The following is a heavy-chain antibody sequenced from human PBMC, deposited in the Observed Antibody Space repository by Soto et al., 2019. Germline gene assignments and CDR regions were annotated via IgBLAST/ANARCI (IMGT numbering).Heavy chain of an antibody. J-gene: IGHJ5*02. D-gene: IGHD3-3*01. Sequence: SETLSLTCTVSGGSISSSSYYWGWIRQPPGKGLEWIGSIYYSGSTYYNPSPKSRVTISVDTSKNQFSLKLSSVTAADTAVYYCARHELRFLEWLAYTWFDPWGQGTPLPISS. CDR2: IYYSGST. CDR1: GGSISSSSYY. CDR3: ARHELRFLEWLAYTWFDP. V-gene: IGHV4-39*01.